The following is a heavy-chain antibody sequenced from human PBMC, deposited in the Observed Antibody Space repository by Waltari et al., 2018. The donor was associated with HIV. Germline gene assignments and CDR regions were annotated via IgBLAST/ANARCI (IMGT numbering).Heavy chain of an antibody. V-gene: IGHV3-74*01. CDR3: ARDVAGRGGY. CDR1: GCTFGGYW. Sequence: EVQLVESGGDLVQPGGSMRLSCAASGCTFGGYWMHWVRQSPGTGLVWVSRIDTDGSTTTYADSVKGRFTISRDNAKNILYLQMNSLRVEDTAVYYCARDVAGRGGYWGQGTLVSVSS. D-gene: IGHD3-3*01. CDR2: IDTDGSTT. J-gene: IGHJ4*02.